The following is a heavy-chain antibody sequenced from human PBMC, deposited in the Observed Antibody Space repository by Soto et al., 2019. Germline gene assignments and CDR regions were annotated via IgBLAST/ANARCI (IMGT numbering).Heavy chain of an antibody. CDR1: GYRFPSYW. CDR2: IYPGDSDT. Sequence: GGSLKISCKGSGYRFPSYWIGGVRQMPGTGLEWMGIIYPGDSDTRYSPSFQGQVTISADKSISTAYLQWSSLKASDTAMYYCDRGSIAARYGMDGWGHGTRVTVSS. CDR3: DRGSIAARYGMDG. J-gene: IGHJ6*02. V-gene: IGHV5-51*01. D-gene: IGHD6-6*01.